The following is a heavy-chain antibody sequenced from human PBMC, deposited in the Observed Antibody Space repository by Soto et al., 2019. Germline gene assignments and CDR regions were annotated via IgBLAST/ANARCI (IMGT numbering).Heavy chain of an antibody. Sequence: QITLKESGPTLVKPTQTLTLTCTFSGFSLSTSGVGVGWIRQPPGKALEWLALIYWDDNKRYSPSLKSRLTITKDTSKNQVVLTMTNMDPVDTATYYCARLIAAAGIRYFDYWGQGTLVTVSS. CDR3: ARLIAAAGIRYFDY. V-gene: IGHV2-5*02. D-gene: IGHD6-13*01. CDR1: GFSLSTSGVG. J-gene: IGHJ4*02. CDR2: IYWDDNK.